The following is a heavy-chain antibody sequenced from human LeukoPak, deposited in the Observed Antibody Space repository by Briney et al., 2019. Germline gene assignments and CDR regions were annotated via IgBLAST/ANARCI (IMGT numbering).Heavy chain of an antibody. Sequence: PGGSLRLSCAASGFTFSSYAMHWVRQAPGKGLEWVAVISYDGSNKYYADSVKGRFTISRDNSKNTLYLQMNSLRAEDTAVYYCASSVIEGGYIDYWGQGTLVTVSS. D-gene: IGHD2/OR15-2a*01. CDR3: ASSVIEGGYIDY. CDR1: GFTFSSYA. V-gene: IGHV3-30-3*01. J-gene: IGHJ4*02. CDR2: ISYDGSNK.